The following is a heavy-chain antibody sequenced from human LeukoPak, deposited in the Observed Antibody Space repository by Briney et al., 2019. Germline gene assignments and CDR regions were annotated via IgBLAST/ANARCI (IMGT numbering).Heavy chain of an antibody. J-gene: IGHJ4*02. D-gene: IGHD6-13*01. CDR3: AKDGLQYSSSQASADY. Sequence: GGSLRLSCAASGFTVSSNYMSWVRQAPGKGLEWVSVIYSGGSTYYADSVKARFTISRDNSKNTLYLQMNSLRAEDTAVYYCAKDGLQYSSSQASADYWGRGTLVTVSS. V-gene: IGHV3-53*01. CDR2: IYSGGST. CDR1: GFTVSSNY.